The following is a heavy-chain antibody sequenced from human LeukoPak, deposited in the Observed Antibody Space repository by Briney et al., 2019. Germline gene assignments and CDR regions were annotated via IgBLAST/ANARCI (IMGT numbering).Heavy chain of an antibody. CDR3: ARDSGQYCSSTSCYFQH. V-gene: IGHV3-21*01. D-gene: IGHD2-2*01. Sequence: GGSLRLSCAASGFTFSSYSMNWVRQAPGKGLEWVSSISSSSSYIYYADSVKGRFTISRDNAKNSLYLQMNSLRAEDTAVYYCARDSGQYCSSTSCYFQHWGQGTLVTVSP. CDR2: ISSSSSYI. CDR1: GFTFSSYS. J-gene: IGHJ1*01.